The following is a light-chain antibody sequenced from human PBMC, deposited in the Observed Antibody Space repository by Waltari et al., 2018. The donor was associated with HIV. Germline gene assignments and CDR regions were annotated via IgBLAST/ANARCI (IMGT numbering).Light chain of an antibody. CDR3: SSYAGSNNPYV. CDR1: SSDLGAYTY. J-gene: IGLJ1*01. V-gene: IGLV2-8*01. CDR2: DVS. Sequence: QSALTQPPSASGSPAQSVTISCTGTSSDLGAYTYVSWYQQHPDKAPKLMIYDVSKRPSGVPGRFSGSKSGNTASLTVSGLQTEDEADYYCSSYAGSNNPYVFGTGTKVTVL.